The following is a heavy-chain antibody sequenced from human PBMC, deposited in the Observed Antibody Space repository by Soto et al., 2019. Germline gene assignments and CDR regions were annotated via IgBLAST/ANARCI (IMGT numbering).Heavy chain of an antibody. CDR3: VRIRYQLPSSVLWLDP. CDR1: GGFLSESY. V-gene: IGHV4-34*01. D-gene: IGHD3-16*01. Sequence: SETLSLTCASYGGFLSESYWTWIRQPPGKGLEWIGEINHVGGTNYNPSLKSRVTMSVDTSQNQFSLRLISVTAADTAMYFCVRIRYQLPSSVLWLDPWGQGTPVTVSS. J-gene: IGHJ5*02. CDR2: INHVGGT.